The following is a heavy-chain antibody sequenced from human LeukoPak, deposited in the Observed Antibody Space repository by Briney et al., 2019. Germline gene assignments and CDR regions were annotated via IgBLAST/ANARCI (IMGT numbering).Heavy chain of an antibody. CDR3: ARQVYYDSSGYYANDAFDI. Sequence: GASVKVSCKASGYTFTSYDINWVRQATGQGLEWMGWMNPNSGNTGYAQKFQGRATMTRNTSISTAYMELSSLRSEDTAVYYCARQVYYDSSGYYANDAFDIWGQGTMVTVSS. CDR2: MNPNSGNT. D-gene: IGHD3-22*01. CDR1: GYTFTSYD. V-gene: IGHV1-8*01. J-gene: IGHJ3*02.